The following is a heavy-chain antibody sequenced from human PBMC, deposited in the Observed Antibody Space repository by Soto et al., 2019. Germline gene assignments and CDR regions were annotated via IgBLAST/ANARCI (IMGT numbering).Heavy chain of an antibody. J-gene: IGHJ5*02. V-gene: IGHV4-34*01. Sequence: SETLSLTCAVYGGSFSGYYWSWIRQPPGKGLEWIGEINHSGSTNYNPSLKSRVTISVDTSKNQFSLKLSSVTAADTAVYYCARHTAMVINTFDPWGQGTLVTVSS. CDR1: GGSFSGYY. CDR2: INHSGST. D-gene: IGHD5-18*01. CDR3: ARHTAMVINTFDP.